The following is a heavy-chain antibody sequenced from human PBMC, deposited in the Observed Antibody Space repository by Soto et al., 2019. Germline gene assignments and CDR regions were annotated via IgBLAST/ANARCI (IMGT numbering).Heavy chain of an antibody. V-gene: IGHV3-23*01. D-gene: IGHD3-22*01. CDR2: ISGSGRTT. J-gene: IGHJ4*02. Sequence: GSLSLSCAASGFTFSSYAMSWVRHAPGTGLEWVSAISGSGRTTYYADSVKGRFTISRDNSNNTLFLQMNSLRAEDTAVYYCAKSRYSYSSGDFYDYWGQGTLVTVSS. CDR1: GFTFSSYA. CDR3: AKSRYSYSSGDFYDY.